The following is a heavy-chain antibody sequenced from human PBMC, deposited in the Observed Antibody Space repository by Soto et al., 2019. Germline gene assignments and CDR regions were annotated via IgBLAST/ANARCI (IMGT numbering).Heavy chain of an antibody. J-gene: IGHJ3*02. Sequence: GGSLRLSCAASGFTFSNAWMNWVRQAPGKGLEWVSSISSSTSYIYYADSVKGRFTISRDNAKNSLYLQMNSLRAEDTAVYYCARDRAPFFAFDIWGQGTMVTVSS. D-gene: IGHD1-26*01. CDR1: GFTFSNAW. CDR2: ISSSTSYI. CDR3: ARDRAPFFAFDI. V-gene: IGHV3-21*01.